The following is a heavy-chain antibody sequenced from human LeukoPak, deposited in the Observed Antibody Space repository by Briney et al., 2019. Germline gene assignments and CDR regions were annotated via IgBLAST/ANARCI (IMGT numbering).Heavy chain of an antibody. CDR1: GFTFSSYG. Sequence: GGSLRLSCAASGFTFSSYGMHWVRQAPGKGLEWVAVISYDGSNKYYADSVKGRFTISRDNSKDTLYLQMNSLRAEDTAVYYCANGVGALDYWGQGTLVTVSS. V-gene: IGHV3-30*18. CDR3: ANGVGALDY. CDR2: ISYDGSNK. J-gene: IGHJ4*02. D-gene: IGHD1-26*01.